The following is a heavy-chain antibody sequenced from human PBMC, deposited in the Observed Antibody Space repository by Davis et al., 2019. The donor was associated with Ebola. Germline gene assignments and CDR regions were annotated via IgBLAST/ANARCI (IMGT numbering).Heavy chain of an antibody. Sequence: GESLKISCAASGFTFSSYAMNWVRQAPGKGLEWVSGINDSGGSTHYADSVKGRFTISRDNSKNTLYLQMNSLRADDTAVYYCAKSISMFFRSSGPVYWGQGTLVTVSS. CDR3: AKSISMFFRSSGPVY. V-gene: IGHV3-23*01. CDR1: GFTFSSYA. D-gene: IGHD3-22*01. CDR2: INDSGGST. J-gene: IGHJ4*02.